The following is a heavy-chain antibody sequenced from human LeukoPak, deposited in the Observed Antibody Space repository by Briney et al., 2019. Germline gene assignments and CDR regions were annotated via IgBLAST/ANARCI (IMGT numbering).Heavy chain of an antibody. J-gene: IGHJ3*02. CDR1: GFTFSSYG. Sequence: GGSLRLSCAASGFTFSSYGMHWVRQAPGKGLEWVSYISSSSSTIYYADSVKGRFTISRDNAKNSLYLQMNSLRAEDTAVYYCARDPPRGTMIVHDIWGQGTMVTVSS. CDR2: ISSSSSTI. CDR3: ARDPPRGTMIVHDI. V-gene: IGHV3-48*01. D-gene: IGHD3-22*01.